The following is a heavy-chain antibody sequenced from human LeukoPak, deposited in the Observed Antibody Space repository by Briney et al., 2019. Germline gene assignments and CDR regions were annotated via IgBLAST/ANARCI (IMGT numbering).Heavy chain of an antibody. CDR1: GGTFSSYA. CDR3: ARIVDSSSDLDY. J-gene: IGHJ4*02. Sequence: SVKVSCKASGGTFSSYAISWVRQAPGQGLEWMGGIIPIFGTANYAQKFQGRVTITTDESTSTAYMELSSLRSEDTAVYYCARIVDSSSDLDYWGQGTLVTVSS. D-gene: IGHD6-6*01. V-gene: IGHV1-69*05. CDR2: IIPIFGTA.